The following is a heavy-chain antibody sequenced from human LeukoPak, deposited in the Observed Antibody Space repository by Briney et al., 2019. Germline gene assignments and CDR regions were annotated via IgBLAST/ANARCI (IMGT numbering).Heavy chain of an antibody. J-gene: IGHJ4*02. CDR3: ATSNPRLSPIFPPHLDY. CDR1: GYTFTSYG. D-gene: IGHD3-3*01. CDR2: ISAYNGNT. Sequence: ASVKVSCKASGYTFTSYGISWVRQAPGQGLEWMGWISAYNGNTNYAQKLQGRVTMTTDTSTSTAYMELRSLRYDDTAVYYCATSNPRLSPIFPPHLDYSLQGTLVTVSS. V-gene: IGHV1-18*01.